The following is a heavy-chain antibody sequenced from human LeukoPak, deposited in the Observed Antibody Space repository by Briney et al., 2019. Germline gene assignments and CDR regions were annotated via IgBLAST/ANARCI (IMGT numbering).Heavy chain of an antibody. D-gene: IGHD4-17*01. CDR3: AKDKFRWDYGPTFDY. J-gene: IGHJ4*02. V-gene: IGHV3-9*01. CDR1: GFTFDDYA. CDR2: ISWNSGSI. Sequence: GGSLRLSCAASGFTFDDYAMHWVRQAPGKGLEWGSGISWNSGSIGYADSVKGRFTISRDNAKNSLYLQMNSLRAEDTALYYCAKDKFRWDYGPTFDYWGQGTLVTVSS.